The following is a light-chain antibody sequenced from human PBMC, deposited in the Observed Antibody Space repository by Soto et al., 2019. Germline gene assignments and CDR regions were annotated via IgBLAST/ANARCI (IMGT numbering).Light chain of an antibody. V-gene: IGKV3-20*01. CDR3: QQYGSSPT. CDR1: QSVSSN. Sequence: TVMTQSPATLSVSPGERATLSCRASQSVSSNLAWYQQKPGQAPRLLIYDASNRATGIPARFSGSGSGTDFTLTISRLEPEDFAVYYCQQYGSSPTFGQGTKVDIK. J-gene: IGKJ1*01. CDR2: DAS.